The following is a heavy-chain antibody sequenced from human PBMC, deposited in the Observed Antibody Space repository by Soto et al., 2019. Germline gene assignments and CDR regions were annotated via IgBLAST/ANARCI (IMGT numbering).Heavy chain of an antibody. CDR1: GFTFNTYV. V-gene: IGHV3-23*01. J-gene: IGHJ4*02. Sequence: PGGSLRLSCAASGFTFNTYVMIWVRQAPGKGLEWVSAISRSGGTTYNADSVKGRFVISRDNSKKMMYLQMNNLTAEATAKYFCARGGGIYRDFPSPFDSWGQGTQVTVSS. CDR3: ARGGGIYRDFPSPFDS. CDR2: ISRSGGTT. D-gene: IGHD4-17*01.